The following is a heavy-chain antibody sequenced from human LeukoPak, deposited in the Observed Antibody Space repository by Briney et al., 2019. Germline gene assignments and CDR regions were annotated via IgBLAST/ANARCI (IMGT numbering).Heavy chain of an antibody. J-gene: IGHJ6*03. CDR3: AREVEVVPATMGACYYYYMDV. D-gene: IGHD2-2*01. V-gene: IGHV3-74*01. Sequence: PGGSLRLSCAASGFTIRNHWMHWVRQAPGKGLVWVSRINSDGRRTSYADSVKGRFTISRDNAKNTLYLQMNSLRADDTAVYYCAREVEVVPATMGACYYYYMDVWGKGTTVTVSS. CDR1: GFTIRNHW. CDR2: INSDGRRT.